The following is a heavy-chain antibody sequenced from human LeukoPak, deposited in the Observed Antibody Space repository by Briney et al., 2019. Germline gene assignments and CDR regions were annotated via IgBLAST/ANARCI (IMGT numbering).Heavy chain of an antibody. CDR1: GFTFSSYA. D-gene: IGHD3-10*01. V-gene: IGHV3-23*01. CDR2: ISGSGGST. J-gene: IGHJ6*02. Sequence: GGSLRLSCAASGFTFSSYAMSWVRQAPGKGLEWGSAISGSGGSTYYADSVKGRFTISRDNSKNTLYLQMNSLRAEDTAVYYCAKGGWGHYYYYYGMDVWGQGTTVTVSS. CDR3: AKGGWGHYYYYYGMDV.